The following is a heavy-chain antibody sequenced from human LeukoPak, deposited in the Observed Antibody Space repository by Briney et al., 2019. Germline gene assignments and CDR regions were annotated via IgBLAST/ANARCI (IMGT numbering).Heavy chain of an antibody. J-gene: IGHJ5*02. D-gene: IGHD3-16*01. V-gene: IGHV3-74*01. Sequence: GGSLRLSCAASGLTFSTYWMHCVRETPGKALLCVSLINPDGSSTNYADSVKGRFTISRDNAKNTLYLQMNSLRAEDTAVYYCARSFGDPSSWGQGTLVTVSS. CDR2: INPDGSST. CDR1: GLTFSTYW. CDR3: ARSFGDPSS.